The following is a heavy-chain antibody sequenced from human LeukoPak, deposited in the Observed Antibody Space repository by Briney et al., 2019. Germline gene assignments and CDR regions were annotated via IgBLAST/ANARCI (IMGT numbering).Heavy chain of an antibody. J-gene: IGHJ4*02. CDR3: ARVEVGSLDY. CDR1: GYTFTSYY. CDR2: INSSGGST. D-gene: IGHD2-15*01. V-gene: IGHV1-46*01. Sequence: ASVKLSCKASGYTFTSYYMHWVRQAPGQGLEWMGIINSSGGSTSYAQKLQGRVTMTTYMSTSTVYMELSSLRSEDTAVYYCARVEVGSLDYWGQGALVTVCS.